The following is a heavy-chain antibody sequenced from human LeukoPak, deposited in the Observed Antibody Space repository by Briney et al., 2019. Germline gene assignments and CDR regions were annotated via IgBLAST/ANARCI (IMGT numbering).Heavy chain of an antibody. V-gene: IGHV1-18*01. CDR1: GYTFTSYG. CDR3: ARDRYDILTGYSGFDP. Sequence: ASVKVSCKASGYTFTSYGFSWVRQAPGQGLEWMGWISAYNGNTNYAQKLQGRVTMTTDTSTSTAYMELRSLRSDDTAVYYCARDRYDILTGYSGFDPWGQGTLVTVSS. J-gene: IGHJ5*02. D-gene: IGHD3-9*01. CDR2: ISAYNGNT.